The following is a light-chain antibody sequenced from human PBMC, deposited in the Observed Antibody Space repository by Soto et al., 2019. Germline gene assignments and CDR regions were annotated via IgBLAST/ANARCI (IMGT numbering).Light chain of an antibody. V-gene: IGLV2-18*02. Sequence: QSALTQPPSVSGSPGQAVAISCTGTSSDIGSYNRVAWYQHPPGTAPKLLIYEVSNRHSGVYDRFSGSKSGNTASLTISGLQAEDEADYYCSSFTTSSTYVFGTGNKVPVL. CDR2: EVS. CDR1: SSDIGSYNR. J-gene: IGLJ1*01. CDR3: SSFTTSSTYV.